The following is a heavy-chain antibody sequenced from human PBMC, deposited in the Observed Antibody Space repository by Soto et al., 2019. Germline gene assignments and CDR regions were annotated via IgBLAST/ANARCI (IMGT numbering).Heavy chain of an antibody. D-gene: IGHD3-9*01. V-gene: IGHV1-69*13. CDR3: ARVTLRYLDWSTPPDYYYYGMDV. Sequence: ASVKVSCKASGGTFSSYAISWVRQAPGQGLEWMGGIIPIFGTANYAQKFQGRVTITADESTSTAYMELSSLRSEDTAVYYCARVTLRYLDWSTPPDYYYYGMDVWGQGTTVTVSS. CDR2: IIPIFGTA. J-gene: IGHJ6*02. CDR1: GGTFSSYA.